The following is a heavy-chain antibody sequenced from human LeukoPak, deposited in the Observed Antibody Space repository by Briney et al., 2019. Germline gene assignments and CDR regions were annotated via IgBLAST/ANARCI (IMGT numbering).Heavy chain of an antibody. CDR1: GGTFSSYA. Sequence: GASVKVSCKASGGTFSSYAISWVRQAPGQGLEWMGGIIPIFATSNYAQKFQGRVTITADESSSTAYMELSSLRSEDTAVYYCARAVVVTPRYFYYYMDVWGKGTTVTVSS. J-gene: IGHJ6*03. CDR2: IIPIFATS. CDR3: ARAVVVTPRYFYYYMDV. D-gene: IGHD2-15*01. V-gene: IGHV1-69*13.